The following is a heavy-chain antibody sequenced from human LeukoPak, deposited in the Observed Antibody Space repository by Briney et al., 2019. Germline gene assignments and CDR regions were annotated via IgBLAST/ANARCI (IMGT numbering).Heavy chain of an antibody. D-gene: IGHD2-15*01. CDR1: GGSFSGYY. V-gene: IGHV4-34*01. CDR3: ARDRELFWFDP. CDR2: INHSGST. Sequence: SETLSLTCAVYGGSFSGYYWSWIRQPPGKGLEWIGEINHSGSTNYNPSLKSRVTMSVDTSRNQFSLKLSSVTAADTAVYYCARDRELFWFDPWGQGTLVTVSS. J-gene: IGHJ5*02.